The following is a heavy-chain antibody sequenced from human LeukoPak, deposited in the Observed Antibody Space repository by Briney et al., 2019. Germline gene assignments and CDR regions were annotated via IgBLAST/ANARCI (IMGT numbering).Heavy chain of an antibody. J-gene: IGHJ4*02. D-gene: IGHD1-26*01. CDR1: GYTFTGYY. CDR3: ARGDSGSYSDFDY. CDR2: INPNSGGT. Sequence: ASVKVSCKASGYTFTGYYMHWVRQAPGQGLEWMGWINPNSGGTNYAQKFLGRVTMTRDTSISTAYMELSRLRSDDTAVYYCARGDSGSYSDFDYWGQGTLVTVSS. V-gene: IGHV1-2*02.